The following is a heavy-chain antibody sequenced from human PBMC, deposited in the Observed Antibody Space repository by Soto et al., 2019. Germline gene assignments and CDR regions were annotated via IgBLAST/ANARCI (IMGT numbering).Heavy chain of an antibody. CDR2: IYHSGST. CDR3: ARSTGYSYGSFDY. Sequence: PSETLSLTCAVSGGSISSGGYSWSWIRQPPGKGLEWIGYIYHSGSTYYNPSLKSRVTISVDRSKNQFSLKLSSVTAADTAVYYCARSTGYSYGSFDYWGQGTLVTVSS. CDR1: GGSISSGGYS. V-gene: IGHV4-30-2*01. D-gene: IGHD5-18*01. J-gene: IGHJ4*02.